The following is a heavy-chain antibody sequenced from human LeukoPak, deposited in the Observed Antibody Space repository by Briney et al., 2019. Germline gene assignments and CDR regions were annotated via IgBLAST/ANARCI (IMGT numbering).Heavy chain of an antibody. D-gene: IGHD3-22*01. CDR2: IAGSDTRT. V-gene: IGHV3-48*03. Sequence: GGSLRLSCAASGFDFRAYEMNWVRQAPGKGLEWVSYIAGSDTRTYYADSVKGRFTISRDNAKNSLYLQMNSLRAEDTALYYCTTLGYHLDSWGQGTLVTVPS. CDR3: TTLGYHLDS. CDR1: GFDFRAYE. J-gene: IGHJ4*02.